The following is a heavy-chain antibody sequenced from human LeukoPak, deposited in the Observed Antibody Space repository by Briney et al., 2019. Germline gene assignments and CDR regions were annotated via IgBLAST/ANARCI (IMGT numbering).Heavy chain of an antibody. CDR3: ARVGYSSGWYGYNWFDP. CDR1: GGSISSYY. V-gene: IGHV4-59*01. D-gene: IGHD6-19*01. J-gene: IGHJ5*02. Sequence: PSETLSLTCTVSGGSISSYYWSWIRQPPGKGLEWIGYIYYSGSTNYNPSLKSRVTISVDTSKNQFSLKLSSVTAADTAVYYCARVGYSSGWYGYNWFDPWGQGTLVTVSS. CDR2: IYYSGST.